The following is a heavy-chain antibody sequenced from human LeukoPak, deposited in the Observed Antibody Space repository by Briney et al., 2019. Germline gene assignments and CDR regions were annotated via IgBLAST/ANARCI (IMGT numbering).Heavy chain of an antibody. CDR1: GFTFSSYW. V-gene: IGHV3-7*01. D-gene: IGHD3-9*01. Sequence: GGSLRLSCAASGFTFSSYWMSWVRQAPGKGLEWVANIKQDGSEKYYVDSVKGRFTISRDNAKNSLYLQMNSLRAEDTAVYYCAKGYDILTGYYGGHFDYWGQGTLVTVSS. CDR2: IKQDGSEK. CDR3: AKGYDILTGYYGGHFDY. J-gene: IGHJ4*02.